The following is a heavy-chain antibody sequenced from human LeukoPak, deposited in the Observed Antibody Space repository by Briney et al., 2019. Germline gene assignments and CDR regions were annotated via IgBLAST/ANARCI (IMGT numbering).Heavy chain of an antibody. Sequence: ASVKVSCKASGGTFSSYAISWVRQAPGQGLEWMGGIIPIFGTANYAQKFQGRVTITTDESTSTAYMELSSLRSEDTAVYYCAREAGEMAIYFDYWGQGTLVIVSS. D-gene: IGHD5-24*01. CDR3: AREAGEMAIYFDY. CDR2: IIPIFGTA. CDR1: GGTFSSYA. V-gene: IGHV1-69*05. J-gene: IGHJ4*02.